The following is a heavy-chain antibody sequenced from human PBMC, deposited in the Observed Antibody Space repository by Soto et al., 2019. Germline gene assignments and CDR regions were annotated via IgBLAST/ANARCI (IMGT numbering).Heavy chain of an antibody. V-gene: IGHV1-69*19. D-gene: IGHD3-10*01. J-gene: IGHJ4*01. CDR2: ISPMFGAA. CDR1: GGTFNTYA. CDR3: ARVAGSWGY. Sequence: QVQLVQSGAEMRKPGSSVKVSCQSSGGTFNTYAMNWVRQAPGQGPEWMGDISPMFGAANYAPKFQGRVTITADESTGTSYMQLSSLTSEDTALYLCARVAGSWGYWGHATLVTVSS.